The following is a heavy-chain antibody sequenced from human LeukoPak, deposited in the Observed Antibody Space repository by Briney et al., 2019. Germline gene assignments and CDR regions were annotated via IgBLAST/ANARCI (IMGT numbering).Heavy chain of an antibody. J-gene: IGHJ4*02. CDR3: AKDRGSWDFDY. D-gene: IGHD3-10*01. CDR1: GFTFSSYG. Sequence: GRSLRLSCAASGFTFSSYGMHWVRLAPGKGLEWVAVISYDGSNKYYADSVKGRFTTSRDNSKNTLYLQVNSLRAEDTAVYYCAKDRGSWDFDYWGQGTLVTVSS. V-gene: IGHV3-30*18. CDR2: ISYDGSNK.